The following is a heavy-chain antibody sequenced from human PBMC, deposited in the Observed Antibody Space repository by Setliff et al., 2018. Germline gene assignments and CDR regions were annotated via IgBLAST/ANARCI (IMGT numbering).Heavy chain of an antibody. CDR2: IYYSGST. CDR3: ARDYYDSSGYYYFATSRYNWFDP. CDR1: GGSISSSSYY. D-gene: IGHD3-22*01. V-gene: IGHV4-39*07. J-gene: IGHJ5*02. Sequence: TLSLTCTVPGGSISSSSYYWGWIRQPPGKGLEWIGSIYYSGSTYYNPSLKSRVTISVDTSKNQFSLKLSSVTAADTAVYYCARDYYDSSGYYYFATSRYNWFDPWGQGTLVTVSS.